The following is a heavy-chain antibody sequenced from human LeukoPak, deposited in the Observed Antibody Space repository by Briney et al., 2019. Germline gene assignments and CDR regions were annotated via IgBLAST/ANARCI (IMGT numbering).Heavy chain of an antibody. V-gene: IGHV1-69*13. CDR3: ARGGTFRGVIPTRFDY. J-gene: IGHJ4*02. D-gene: IGHD3-16*02. CDR1: GGTFSGYA. CDR2: IIPIFGTA. Sequence: SVKVSCKAPGGTFSGYAISWVRQAPGQGLEWMGGIIPIFGTANYAQKFQGRVTITADESTSTAYMELSSLRSEDTAVYYCARGGTFRGVIPTRFDYWGQGTLVTVSS.